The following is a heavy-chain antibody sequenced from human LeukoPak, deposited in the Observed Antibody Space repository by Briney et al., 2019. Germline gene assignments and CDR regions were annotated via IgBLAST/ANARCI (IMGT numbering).Heavy chain of an antibody. J-gene: IGHJ4*02. CDR1: GGSILSTNW. D-gene: IGHD1-26*01. CDR3: TRESGAFSPFGF. V-gene: IGHV4-4*02. Sequence: RPSETPSLTCAVSGGSILSTNWWSWVRQPPGKGLEWIGEVHPNGATNYNPSVEGRVTMSIDKSKNHLSLEVISVTAADTAMYYCTRESGAFSPFGFWGQGTLVTVSS. CDR2: VHPNGAT.